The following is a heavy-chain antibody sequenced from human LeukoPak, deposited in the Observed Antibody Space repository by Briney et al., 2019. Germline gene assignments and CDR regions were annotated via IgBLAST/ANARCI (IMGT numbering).Heavy chain of an antibody. D-gene: IGHD5-18*01. CDR1: GFTFSSYG. CDR2: IYTDGTT. V-gene: IGHV3-66*01. Sequence: PGGSLRLSCAASGFTFSSYGMHWVRQAPGKGLEWVSVIYTDGTTHYADSVKGRFTISRDSSKNTLYLQMSSLRAEDTAVYYCARVVAGDTAMVLDAFDIWGQGTMVTVSS. J-gene: IGHJ3*02. CDR3: ARVVAGDTAMVLDAFDI.